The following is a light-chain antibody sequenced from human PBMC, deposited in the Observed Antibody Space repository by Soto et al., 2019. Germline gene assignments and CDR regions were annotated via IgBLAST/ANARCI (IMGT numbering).Light chain of an antibody. CDR1: QSVSSTY. V-gene: IGKV3-20*01. Sequence: EIVLTQSPGTLSLSPGERATLSCRASQSVSSTYLAWYRQKPGQAPRLLIHGASSRATGIPDRFSGSGSGTDFTLTISRLEPEDFAVYYCQQYGNSRYTFGQGTKLEIK. CDR2: GAS. CDR3: QQYGNSRYT. J-gene: IGKJ2*01.